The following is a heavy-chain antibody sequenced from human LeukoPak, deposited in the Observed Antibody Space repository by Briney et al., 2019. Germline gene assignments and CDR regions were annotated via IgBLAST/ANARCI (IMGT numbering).Heavy chain of an antibody. CDR3: ARPIVVVPPMIVVGAFAI. CDR1: GYTFTGYY. J-gene: IGHJ3*02. V-gene: IGHV1-2*02. Sequence: ASVKVSCKASGYTFTGYYMSWVRQAPGQGLEWMGWINPNSGGTNYAQNFQGRVTMTRDTSISTAYMELSRLRSDDTAVYYCARPIVVVPPMIVVGAFAIWGQGTMVTVSS. D-gene: IGHD2-2*01. CDR2: INPNSGGT.